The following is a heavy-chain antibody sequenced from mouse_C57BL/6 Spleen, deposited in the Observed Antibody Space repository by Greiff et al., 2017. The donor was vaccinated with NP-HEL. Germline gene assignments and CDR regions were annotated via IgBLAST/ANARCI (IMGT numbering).Heavy chain of an antibody. D-gene: IGHD1-1*01. Sequence: EVQLQQSGPELVKPGASVKIPCKASGYTFTDYNMDWVKQSHGKSLEWIGDINPNNGGTIYNQKFKGKATLTVDKSSSTAYMELRSLTSEDTAVYYCARWSYGSSLDYWGQGTTLTVSS. V-gene: IGHV1-18*01. CDR3: ARWSYGSSLDY. CDR2: INPNNGGT. J-gene: IGHJ2*01. CDR1: GYTFTDYN.